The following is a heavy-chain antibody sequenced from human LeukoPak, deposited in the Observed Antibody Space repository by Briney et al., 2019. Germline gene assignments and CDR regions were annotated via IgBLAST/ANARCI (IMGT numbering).Heavy chain of an antibody. CDR1: GFTFSSYN. V-gene: IGHV3-21*01. CDR3: ARDYGDSTGYYYAFPFDY. J-gene: IGHJ4*02. D-gene: IGHD3-22*01. Sequence: GGSLRVSCAASGFTFSSYNMNWVRQAPGKGLEWVSSINSGASYIYYADSVKGRFTISRNNAKNLLYLQMNSLRAEDTAVYYCARDYGDSTGYYYAFPFDYWGQGTLVTVSS. CDR2: INSGASYI.